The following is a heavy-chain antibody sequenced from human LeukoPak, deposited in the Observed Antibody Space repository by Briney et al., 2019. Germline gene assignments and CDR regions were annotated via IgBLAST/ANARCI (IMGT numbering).Heavy chain of an antibody. CDR3: AKVRHYYDRSGYHPHFDY. J-gene: IGHJ4*02. D-gene: IGHD3-22*01. V-gene: IGHV3-30*02. Sequence: GGSLRLSCAASGFTFSSYGMHWVRQAPGKGLEWVAFIRYDGSNKYYADSVKGRFTISRDNSKNTLYLQMNSLRAEDTAVYYCAKVRHYYDRSGYHPHFDYWGQGTLVTVSS. CDR1: GFTFSSYG. CDR2: IRYDGSNK.